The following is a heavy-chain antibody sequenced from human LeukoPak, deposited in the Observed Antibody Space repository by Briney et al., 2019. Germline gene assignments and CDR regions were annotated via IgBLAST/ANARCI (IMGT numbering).Heavy chain of an antibody. D-gene: IGHD6-19*01. V-gene: IGHV4-39*07. J-gene: IGHJ5*02. Sequence: PSETLSLTCTVSGGSISSSSYYWGWIRQPPGKGLEWIGSFYYSGSTYYNPSLKSRVTISVDTSKNQFSLKLSSVTAADTAVYHCAREESSSGWPYNWFDPWGQGTLVTVSS. CDR3: AREESSSGWPYNWFDP. CDR1: GGSISSSSYY. CDR2: FYYSGST.